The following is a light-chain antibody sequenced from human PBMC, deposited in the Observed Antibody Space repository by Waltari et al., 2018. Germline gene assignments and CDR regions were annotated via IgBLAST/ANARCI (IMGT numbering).Light chain of an antibody. CDR1: QSVSRSR. J-gene: IGKJ2*01. CDR2: GAS. V-gene: IGKV3-20*01. Sequence: ALTPAPGPLSLSPGESAALSCRASQSVSRSRIAWYLHRPGQAPRLLIYGASGSATGIPDRFSGSGSGTDFSLTISRVEPEDFAVYYCQQFGSSVMYTFGQGTKLEIK. CDR3: QQFGSSVMYT.